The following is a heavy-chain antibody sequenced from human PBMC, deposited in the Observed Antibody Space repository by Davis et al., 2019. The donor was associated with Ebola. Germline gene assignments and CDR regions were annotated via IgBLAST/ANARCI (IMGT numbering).Heavy chain of an antibody. V-gene: IGHV4-4*02. D-gene: IGHD3-22*01. Sequence: SETLSLTCGVSGDSISSRNWWSWVRRSPGKGLEWIGEIYHGGITNYNPSLKSRATILVDKSKNQFSLKLSSVTAADTAVYYCARDYYDSSGYIHYFDSWGQGTLVTVSS. CDR2: IYHGGIT. CDR1: GDSISSRNW. J-gene: IGHJ4*02. CDR3: ARDYYDSSGYIHYFDS.